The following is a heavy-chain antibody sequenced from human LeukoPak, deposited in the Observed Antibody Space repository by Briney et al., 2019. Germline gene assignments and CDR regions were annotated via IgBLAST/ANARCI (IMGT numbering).Heavy chain of an antibody. CDR3: ARTPDGADY. CDR2: IKQDGTEI. CDR1: GFTFNNYW. V-gene: IGHV3-7*01. D-gene: IGHD2-15*01. J-gene: IGHJ4*02. Sequence: GGSLRLSCAASGFTFNNYWMTWFRQAPGKGLEWVANIKQDGTEIFYVDSVRGRFIISRDNAENSLYLQMNSLRVEDTAVYYCARTPDGADYWGQGTLVAVSS.